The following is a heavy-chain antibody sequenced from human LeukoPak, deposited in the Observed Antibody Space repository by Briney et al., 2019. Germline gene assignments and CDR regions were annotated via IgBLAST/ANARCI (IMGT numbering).Heavy chain of an antibody. CDR3: ARAAYSSGPDY. Sequence: GGSLRLSCAASGFTFSGYSMNWVRQAPGKGLEWVSYLGLSSSAIHYADSVKGRFTISRDNAKNSLYLLMNSLRDEDTAVYYCARAAYSSGPDYWGQGTLVTVSS. D-gene: IGHD6-25*01. CDR2: LGLSSSAI. V-gene: IGHV3-48*02. J-gene: IGHJ4*02. CDR1: GFTFSGYS.